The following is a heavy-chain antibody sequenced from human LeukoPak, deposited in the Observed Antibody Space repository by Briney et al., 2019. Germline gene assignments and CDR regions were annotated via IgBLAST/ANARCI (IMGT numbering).Heavy chain of an antibody. V-gene: IGHV3-43*01. D-gene: IGHD7-27*01. CDR2: IRWDGTST. J-gene: IGHJ3*02. Sequence: PGGSLRLSCAASGFTFDDYTVHWVRQPPGKGLEWVSIIRWDGTSTDYADSVKGRFTMSRDNSKKSLYLQMNSLRTEDTALYYCAKDMARFYGDDAFDMWGQGTMVTVSS. CDR3: AKDMARFYGDDAFDM. CDR1: GFTFDDYT.